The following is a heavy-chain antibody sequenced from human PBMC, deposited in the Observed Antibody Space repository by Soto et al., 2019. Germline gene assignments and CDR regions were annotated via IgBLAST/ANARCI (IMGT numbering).Heavy chain of an antibody. CDR3: AREGYGSGGSCYRRNWFDP. CDR1: GDSISSGDYY. D-gene: IGHD2-15*01. Sequence: PSETLSLTCTVSGDSISSGDYYWSWIRQPPGKGLEWIGYIYYSGSTYYNPSLKSRVTISVDTSKNQFSLKLSSVTAADTAVYYCAREGYGSGGSCYRRNWFDPWGQGTLVTVSS. V-gene: IGHV4-30-4*01. CDR2: IYYSGST. J-gene: IGHJ5*02.